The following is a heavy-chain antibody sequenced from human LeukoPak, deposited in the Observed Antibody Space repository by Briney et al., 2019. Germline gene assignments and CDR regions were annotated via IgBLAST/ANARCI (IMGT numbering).Heavy chain of an antibody. CDR3: ARASDFWSDSAQFDP. V-gene: IGHV4-59*02. J-gene: IGHJ5*02. CDR1: GGSVTDYY. CDR2: IYYTGT. D-gene: IGHD3-3*01. Sequence: SETLSLTCTVSGGSVTDYYWSWIRQSPGKGLEWIGYIYYTGTSYNPSLKSRVTISVDTSKNQFSLKLSSVTAADTAVYYCARASDFWSDSAQFDPWGQGTLVTVSS.